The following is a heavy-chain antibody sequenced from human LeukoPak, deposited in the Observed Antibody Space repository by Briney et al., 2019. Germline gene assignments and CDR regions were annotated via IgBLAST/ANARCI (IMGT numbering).Heavy chain of an antibody. Sequence: SETLSLTRTVSGGSINDYHWSWIRQPPGKGLEWIGYIYYSGTTNYNPSLKTRITMSVDTSKNQFSLKLTSLTAADTALYYCARGNGHFDYWGQGTLVTVSS. V-gene: IGHV4-59*08. CDR2: IYYSGTT. J-gene: IGHJ4*02. CDR3: ARGNGHFDY. D-gene: IGHD2-8*01. CDR1: GGSINDYH.